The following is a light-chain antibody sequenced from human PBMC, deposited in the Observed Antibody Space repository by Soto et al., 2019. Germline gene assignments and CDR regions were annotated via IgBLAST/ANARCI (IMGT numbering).Light chain of an antibody. CDR1: QSVSNTY. Sequence: EIVLTQSPGTLSLSPGERATLSCRASQSVSNTYLAWYQQKPGQAPRLLIYDPSSRATGIPDRFSGSGSGTDFTLTISRLEPEDFAVYYCQQYGRSPGLFTFGPGTKVDIK. V-gene: IGKV3-20*01. J-gene: IGKJ3*01. CDR2: DPS. CDR3: QQYGRSPGLFT.